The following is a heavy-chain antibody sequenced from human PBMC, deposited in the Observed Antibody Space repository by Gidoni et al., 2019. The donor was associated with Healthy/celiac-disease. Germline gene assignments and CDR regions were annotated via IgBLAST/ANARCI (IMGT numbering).Heavy chain of an antibody. J-gene: IGHJ6*02. Sequence: QVQLVESGGGVVQPGRSLRLSCVASGFTFSSYGMHWVRQAPGKGLEWVAVIWYDGSNKYYADSVKGRFTISRDNSKNTLYLQMNSLRAEDTAVYYCARIYDFPPYYYYGMDVWGQGTTVTVSS. D-gene: IGHD3-3*01. V-gene: IGHV3-33*01. CDR1: GFTFSSYG. CDR3: ARIYDFPPYYYYGMDV. CDR2: IWYDGSNK.